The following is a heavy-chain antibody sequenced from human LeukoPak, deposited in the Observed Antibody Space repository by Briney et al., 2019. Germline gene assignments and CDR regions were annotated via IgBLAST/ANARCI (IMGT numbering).Heavy chain of an antibody. CDR3: ARDQRGYLYYMDV. CDR1: GFTFSSYA. D-gene: IGHD1-1*01. V-gene: IGHV3-23*01. CDR2: VIGSGGSA. Sequence: GGSLRLSCAASGFTFSSYAMTWVRQVPGKGLEWVSTVIGSGGSANYADSVRGRFTISRDNSKNTVYLQMNSLGAEDTAVYYCARDQRGYLYYMDVWGKGTTVTISS. J-gene: IGHJ6*03.